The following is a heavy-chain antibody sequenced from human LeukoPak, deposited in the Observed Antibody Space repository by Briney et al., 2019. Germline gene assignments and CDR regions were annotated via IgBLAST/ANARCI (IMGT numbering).Heavy chain of an antibody. V-gene: IGHV1-2*02. CDR3: ARGDYGSGTELDP. J-gene: IGHJ5*02. CDR2: INPNSGGT. CDR1: GYTFTGYY. Sequence: ASVKVSCKASGYTFTGYYMHWVRQAPGQGLEWMGWINPNSGGTNYAQKFQGRVTMTRDTSISTAYMELSRLRSDDTAVYYCARGDYGSGTELDPWGQGTLVTVSS. D-gene: IGHD3-10*01.